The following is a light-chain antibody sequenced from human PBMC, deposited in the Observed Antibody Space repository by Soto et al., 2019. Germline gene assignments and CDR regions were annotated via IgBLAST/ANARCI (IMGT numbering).Light chain of an antibody. V-gene: IGKV1-5*01. CDR3: QQYNDYIT. CDR2: AAS. CDR1: QTISSW. Sequence: DIKMTQSPSTLSGSVGDRVTITCRASQTISSWLAWYQQKPGKAPKLLIYAASTLENGVPTRFSGTGSETEFTLTVSSLQPDDSATYYCQQYNDYITFGQGTRLEIK. J-gene: IGKJ5*01.